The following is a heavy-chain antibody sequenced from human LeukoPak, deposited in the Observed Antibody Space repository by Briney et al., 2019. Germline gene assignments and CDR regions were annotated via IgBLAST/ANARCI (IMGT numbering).Heavy chain of an antibody. Sequence: GASVKVSCKASGGTFSNYVITWVRQAPGQGLEWMGRIIPMSGVTNYAQRFQGRVTITADKSRTTAYMELSGLSSEDTAMYYCAGVQDYYDSSDSYFWLDPWGHGTLVTVSS. J-gene: IGHJ5*02. CDR3: AGVQDYYDSSDSYFWLDP. D-gene: IGHD3-22*01. CDR2: IIPMSGVT. CDR1: GGTFSNYV. V-gene: IGHV1-69*04.